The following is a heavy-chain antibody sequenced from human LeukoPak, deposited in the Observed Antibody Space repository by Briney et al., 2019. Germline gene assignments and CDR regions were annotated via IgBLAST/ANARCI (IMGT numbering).Heavy chain of an antibody. CDR2: IYYSGST. J-gene: IGHJ3*02. CDR1: GGSISSSSYY. D-gene: IGHD4-17*01. V-gene: IGHV4-39*07. CDR3: SVSKLTTVTTMDDAFDI. Sequence: PSETLSLTCTVSGGSISSSSYYWGWIRQPPGKGLEWIGSIYYSGSTYYNPSLKSRVTISVDTSKNQFSLKLSSVTAADTAVYYCSVSKLTTVTTMDDAFDIWGQGTMVTVSS.